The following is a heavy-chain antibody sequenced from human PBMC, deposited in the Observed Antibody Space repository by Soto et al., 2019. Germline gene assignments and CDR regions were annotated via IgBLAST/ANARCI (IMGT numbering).Heavy chain of an antibody. CDR2: ISGYNGDT. Sequence: QGQLVQSGAEVKKPGASVKVSCKASGYTFTRYGISWVRQAPGQGLEWMGWISGYNGDTKYAQKFQGRVTMTVDTAXPTAYMELRSLTSDDRAVYYCAKNGQPPYYYYGMDVWGQGTTVTVSS. V-gene: IGHV1-18*01. CDR1: GYTFTRYG. CDR3: AKNGQPPYYYYGMDV. J-gene: IGHJ6*02. D-gene: IGHD2-8*01.